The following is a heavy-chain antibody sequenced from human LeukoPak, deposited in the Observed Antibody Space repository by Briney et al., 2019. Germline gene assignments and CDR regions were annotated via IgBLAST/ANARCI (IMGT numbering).Heavy chain of an antibody. CDR2: IYYRGST. CDR1: GGSISSYY. D-gene: IGHD4-23*01. V-gene: IGHV4-59*01. CDR3: ARRYGGNPKGDAFDI. Sequence: SETLSLTCTVSGGSISSYYWSWIRQPPGKGLERIGYIYYRGSTNYNPSLKSRVTISVDTSKNQFSLKLSSVTAADTAVYYCARRYGGNPKGDAFDIWGQGTMVTVSS. J-gene: IGHJ3*02.